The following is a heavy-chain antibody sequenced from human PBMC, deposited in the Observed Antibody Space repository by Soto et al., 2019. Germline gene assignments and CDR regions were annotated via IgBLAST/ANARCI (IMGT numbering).Heavy chain of an antibody. CDR2: IIPIFGTA. Sequence: GASVKVSCKASGGTFSSYAISWVRQAPGQGLEWMGGIIPIFGTANYAQKFQGRVTITADESTSTAYMELSSLRSEDTAVYYCARGKEMATIFVEYYFDYWGQGTLVTVSS. D-gene: IGHD3-3*01. V-gene: IGHV1-69*13. CDR1: GGTFSSYA. CDR3: ARGKEMATIFVEYYFDY. J-gene: IGHJ4*02.